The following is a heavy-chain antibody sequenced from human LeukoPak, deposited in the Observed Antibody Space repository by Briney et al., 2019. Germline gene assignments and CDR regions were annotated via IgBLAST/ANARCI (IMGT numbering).Heavy chain of an antibody. D-gene: IGHD6-13*01. Sequence: SETLSLTCTVSGGSISSSSYYWGWIRQPPGKGLEWIGSIYYSGSTYYNPSLKSRVTISVDTSKNQFSLKLSSVTAADTAVYYCARGRSGYSSSWRHAYFDYWGQGTLVTVSS. V-gene: IGHV4-39*07. CDR3: ARGRSGYSSSWRHAYFDY. CDR2: IYYSGST. CDR1: GGSISSSSYY. J-gene: IGHJ4*02.